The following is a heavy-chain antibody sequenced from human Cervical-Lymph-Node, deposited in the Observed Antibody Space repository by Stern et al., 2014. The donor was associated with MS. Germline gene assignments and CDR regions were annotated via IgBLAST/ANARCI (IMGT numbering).Heavy chain of an antibody. CDR3: ARSIEYTYYYYGLDF. CDR1: GYAFSSYA. CDR2: INGGNGNT. V-gene: IGHV1-3*01. D-gene: IGHD2/OR15-2a*01. Sequence: DQLVESGAEVKKPGASVKVSCKASGYAFSSYAIHLVRQAPGQSLEWMGWINGGNGNTKYSQKFQGRVTFTRDTSARTAYMELSSLRSEDTAVYYCARSIEYTYYYYGLDFWGPGTTVTVSS. J-gene: IGHJ6*02.